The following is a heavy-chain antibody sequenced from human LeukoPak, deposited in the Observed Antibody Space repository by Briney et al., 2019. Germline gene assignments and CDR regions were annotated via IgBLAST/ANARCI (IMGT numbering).Heavy chain of an antibody. CDR3: ASPGTVGATTLGAFDI. D-gene: IGHD1-26*01. CDR1: GGSISSSSYY. V-gene: IGHV4-39*07. J-gene: IGHJ3*02. Sequence: SETLSLTCTVSGGSISSSSYYWGWIRQPPGKGLEWIGSIYYSGSTYYNPSLKSRVTISVDTSKNQFSLKLSSVTAADTAVYYCASPGTVGATTLGAFDIWGQGTMVTVSS. CDR2: IYYSGST.